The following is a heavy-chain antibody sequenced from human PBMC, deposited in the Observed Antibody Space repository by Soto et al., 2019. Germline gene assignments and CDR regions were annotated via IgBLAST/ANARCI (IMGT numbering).Heavy chain of an antibody. CDR2: ISSSSSYI. CDR1: GFTFSSYS. CDR3: ARDFEGPPPTNDLGYCSGGSCYSVVYYMDV. Sequence: PGGSLRLSCAASGFTFSSYSMNWVRQAPGKGLEWVSSISSSSSYIYYADSVKGRFTISRDNAKNSLYLQMNSLRAEDTAVYYCARDFEGPPPTNDLGYCSGGSCYSVVYYMDVWGKGTTVTVSS. D-gene: IGHD2-15*01. J-gene: IGHJ6*03. V-gene: IGHV3-21*01.